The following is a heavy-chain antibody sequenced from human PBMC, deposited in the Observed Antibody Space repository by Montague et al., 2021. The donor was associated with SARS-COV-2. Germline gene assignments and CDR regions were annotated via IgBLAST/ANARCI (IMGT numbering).Heavy chain of an antibody. J-gene: IGHJ3*02. Sequence: SETLSLTCLVSGDSVDSFSWSWTRQSPGKGLEWIGSISDSGTTHINPALKSRAAISTDRSKNEISLRMTSVTAADTAVYSCARHQDLFSTEGVIGFDIWGPGTMVTVSS. D-gene: IGHD2-21*01. CDR2: ISDSGTT. CDR1: GDSVDSFS. V-gene: IGHV4-59*08. CDR3: ARHQDLFSTEGVIGFDI.